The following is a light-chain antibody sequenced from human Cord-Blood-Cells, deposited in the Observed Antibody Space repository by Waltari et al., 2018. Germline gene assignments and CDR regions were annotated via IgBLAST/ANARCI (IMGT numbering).Light chain of an antibody. J-gene: IGLJ1*01. CDR2: QDS. V-gene: IGLV3-1*01. CDR1: KLGDKY. Sequence: SYELTQPPSVSVSPGQTARHTCPGDKLGDKYARWYQQTPGQSPGWFIYQDSKRPSGIPERFSGSNSGNTATLTISGTQAMDEADYYCQAWDSSTAYVFGTGTKVTVL. CDR3: QAWDSSTAYV.